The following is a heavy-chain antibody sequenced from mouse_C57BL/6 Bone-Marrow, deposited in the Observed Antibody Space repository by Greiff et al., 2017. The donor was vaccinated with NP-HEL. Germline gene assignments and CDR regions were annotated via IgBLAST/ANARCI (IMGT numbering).Heavy chain of an antibody. CDR1: GFNIKDDY. CDR2: IDPENGDN. J-gene: IGHJ1*03. V-gene: IGHV14-4*01. D-gene: IGHD2-4*01. Sequence: VHVKQSGAELVRPGASVKLSCTASGFNIKDDYMHWVKQRPEQGLEWIGWIDPENGDNEYASKFQGKATITADTSSNTAYLQLSSLTSEDTAVYYCTTWGLPYWYFDVWGTGTTVTVSS. CDR3: TTWGLPYWYFDV.